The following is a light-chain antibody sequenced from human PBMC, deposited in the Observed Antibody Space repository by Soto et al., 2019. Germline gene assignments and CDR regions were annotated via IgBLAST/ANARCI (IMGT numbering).Light chain of an antibody. CDR2: GAS. CDR3: QQYNDWLRT. J-gene: IGKJ4*01. Sequence: EIVMTQSPATLSVSPGERATLSCRASESVSRNLAWYQQRPGQAPRLIIYGASTRVTSFPARFTGSGSGTEFTLTISSLQSEDFALYYCQQYNDWLRTFGGGTKVDIK. CDR1: ESVSRN. V-gene: IGKV3-15*01.